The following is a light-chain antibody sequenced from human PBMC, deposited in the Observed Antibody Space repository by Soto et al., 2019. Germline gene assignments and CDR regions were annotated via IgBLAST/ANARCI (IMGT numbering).Light chain of an antibody. CDR2: DVS. V-gene: IGLV2-14*01. CDR1: SSDVDGYNY. J-gene: IGLJ2*01. Sequence: QSALTQPASVSGSPGQSITISCTGTSSDVDGYNYVSWYQQHPGKAPKLMIYDVSNRPSGVSNRFSGSKSGKTASLTISGPQAEDEADYYCSSYTSSSTLVLGGGTKLTVL. CDR3: SSYTSSSTLV.